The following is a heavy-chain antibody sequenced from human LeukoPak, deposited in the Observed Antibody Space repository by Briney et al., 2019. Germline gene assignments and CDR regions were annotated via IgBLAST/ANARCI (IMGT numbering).Heavy chain of an antibody. J-gene: IGHJ4*02. CDR3: VKSSSGYSPFGDH. V-gene: IGHV3-30*18. Sequence: GGSLRLSCAASGFTFSRYGIHWVRQAPGKGLEWVAIISYDGTYKYYADSVKDRFTISRDNSKNTLYLQMKALRPEDTAVYYGVKSSSGYSPFGDHWGRGTLVTVSS. CDR1: GFTFSRYG. CDR2: ISYDGTYK. D-gene: IGHD3-22*01.